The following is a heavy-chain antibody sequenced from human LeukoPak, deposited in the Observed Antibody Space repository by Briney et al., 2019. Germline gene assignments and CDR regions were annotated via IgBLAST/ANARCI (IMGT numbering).Heavy chain of an antibody. CDR2: ISWNSGSI. CDR3: AKDVRYDSGGCFDY. D-gene: IGHD3-10*01. CDR1: GFTFDDYA. J-gene: IGHJ4*02. Sequence: GGSLRLSCAASGFTFDDYAMHWVRQAPGKGLEWVSGISWNSGSIGYADSVKGRFTISRDNAKNSLYLQMNSLRAEDTALYYCAKDVRYDSGGCFDYWGQGTLVTVSS. V-gene: IGHV3-9*01.